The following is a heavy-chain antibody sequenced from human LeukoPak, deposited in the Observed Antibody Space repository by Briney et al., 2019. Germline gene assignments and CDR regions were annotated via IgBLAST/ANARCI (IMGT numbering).Heavy chain of an antibody. J-gene: IGHJ6*03. CDR1: GGTFSSYA. D-gene: IGHD6-6*01. V-gene: IGHV1-69*05. CDR3: ARVSSSSSYYYYYMDV. Sequence: GASVKVSCKASGGTFSSYAISWVRQAPGQGLEWMGRIIPIFGTANYAQKFQGRVTITTDESTSIAYMELSSLRSEDTAVYYCARVSSSSSYYYYYMDVWGKGTTVTVSS. CDR2: IIPIFGTA.